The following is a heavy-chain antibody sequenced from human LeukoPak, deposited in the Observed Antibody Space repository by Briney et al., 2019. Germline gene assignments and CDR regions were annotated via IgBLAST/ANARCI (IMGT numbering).Heavy chain of an antibody. D-gene: IGHD3-22*01. CDR3: ARLRLVYDRSCYWNWFDP. CDR2: MNPNNGDT. J-gene: IGHJ5*02. V-gene: IGHV1-2*06. Sequence: ASVTVSCQASGYTFTDYYMHWVRQAPGQGLEWMGRMNPNNGDTIYAQKFQGRVTMTRDTSISTAYMELSGLRFDDTAVYYCARLRLVYDRSCYWNWFDPWGQGTLVTISS. CDR1: GYTFTDYY.